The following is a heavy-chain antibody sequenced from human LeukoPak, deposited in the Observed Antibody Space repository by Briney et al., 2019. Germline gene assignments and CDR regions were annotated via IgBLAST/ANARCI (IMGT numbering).Heavy chain of an antibody. V-gene: IGHV4-34*01. CDR3: ARGTYSYGYGYFDY. CDR2: INHSGST. J-gene: IGHJ4*02. CDR1: GGSLSGYY. Sequence: SETLSLTCAVYGGSLSGYYWSWIRQPPGKGLEWIGEINHSGSTNYNPSLKSRVTISVDTSKNQFPLKLSSVTAADTAVYYCARGTYSYGYGYFDYWGQGTLVTVSS. D-gene: IGHD5-18*01.